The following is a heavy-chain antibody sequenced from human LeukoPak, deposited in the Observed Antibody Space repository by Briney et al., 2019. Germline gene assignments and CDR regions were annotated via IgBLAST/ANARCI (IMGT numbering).Heavy chain of an antibody. CDR3: ARDLEGIQLRFQVSGYFDY. V-gene: IGHV3-11*01. Sequence: PRGSLRLSCAASGFTFSDYYMSWIRQAPGKGLEWVSYITSSSSTIYYADSVKGRFTISRDNAKNPLYLQMNSLRAEDTAVYYCARDLEGIQLRFQVSGYFDYWGQGTLVTVSS. D-gene: IGHD5-18*01. J-gene: IGHJ4*02. CDR1: GFTFSDYY. CDR2: ITSSSSTI.